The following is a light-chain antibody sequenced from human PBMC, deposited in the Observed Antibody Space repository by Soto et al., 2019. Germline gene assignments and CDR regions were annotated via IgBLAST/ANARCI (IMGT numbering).Light chain of an antibody. CDR2: DVS. V-gene: IGLV2-14*03. J-gene: IGLJ1*01. CDR1: SSDVGAYNF. Sequence: QSALTQPASVSGSPGQSITISCTGTSSDVGAYNFVSWYQQHPGKLPKLMIFDVSRRPSGVSDRFSGSKSSNTASLTISGLQAEDEGDYYCISYTSSSTHVFGSGTKLTVL. CDR3: ISYTSSSTHV.